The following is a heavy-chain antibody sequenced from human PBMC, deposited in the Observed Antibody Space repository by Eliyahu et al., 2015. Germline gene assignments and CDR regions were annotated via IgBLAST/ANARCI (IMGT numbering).Heavy chain of an antibody. D-gene: IGHD6-19*01. CDR1: XXSFTXYW. CDR3: ARLVRLAVAGTIAFDI. V-gene: IGHV5-51*01. Sequence: EVQLVQSGAEVKKPGXSLKIXXKXXXXSFTXYWXGWVRQMPGKGLEWMGIIYPGDSDTRYSPSFQGQVTISADKSISTAYLQWSSLKASDTAMYYCARLVRLAVAGTIAFDIWGQGTMVTVSS. CDR2: IYPGDSDT. J-gene: IGHJ3*02.